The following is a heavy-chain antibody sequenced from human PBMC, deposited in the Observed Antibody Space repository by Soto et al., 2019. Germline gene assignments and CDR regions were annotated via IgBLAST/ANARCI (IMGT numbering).Heavy chain of an antibody. Sequence: QVQLVQSGAEVKKPGSSVKVSCKASGGTFSSYAISWVRQAPGQGLEWKGGIIPIFGTANYAQEFQGSVRITADKVNSTNYKELRNLRSVNTAVSDCASDPDYVGNPGFGDWGQGTPVTVSS. CDR2: IIPIFGTA. J-gene: IGHJ4*02. V-gene: IGHV1-69*06. CDR3: ASDPDYVGNPGFGD. CDR1: GGTFSSYA. D-gene: IGHD3-10*02.